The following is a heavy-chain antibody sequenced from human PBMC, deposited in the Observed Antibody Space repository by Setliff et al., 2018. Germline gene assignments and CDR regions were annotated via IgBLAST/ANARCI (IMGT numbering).Heavy chain of an antibody. CDR1: GYSISSGHY. CDR2: TSHSGST. D-gene: IGHD4-17*01. CDR3: AGGRRYDYGWDFDY. V-gene: IGHV4-38-2*02. Sequence: SETLSLTCTVSGYSISSGHYWGWIRQPPGKGLEWIGSTSHSGSTYYNPSLRSRVTISLDTSKNQFSPKLTSVTAADTAVYYCAGGRRYDYGWDFDYWGQGTLVTVSS. J-gene: IGHJ4*02.